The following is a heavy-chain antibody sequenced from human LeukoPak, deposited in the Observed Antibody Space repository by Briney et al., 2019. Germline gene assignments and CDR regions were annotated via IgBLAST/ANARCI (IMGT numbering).Heavy chain of an antibody. J-gene: IGHJ3*02. D-gene: IGHD4-23*01. CDR2: INPNSGGT. Sequence: ASVKLSCKASGYTFTGYYMHWVRQAPGQGLEWMGRINPNSGGTNYAQKFQGRVTMTRDTSTSTAYMELSRLRSDDTAVYYFAGGGNRRGYDAFDIWGQGTMVTVSS. CDR3: AGGGNRRGYDAFDI. CDR1: GYTFTGYY. V-gene: IGHV1-2*06.